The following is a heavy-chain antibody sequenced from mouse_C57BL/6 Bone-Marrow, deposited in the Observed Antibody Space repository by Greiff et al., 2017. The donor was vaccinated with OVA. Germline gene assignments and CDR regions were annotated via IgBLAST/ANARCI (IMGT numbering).Heavy chain of an antibody. CDR2: IYPGNSDT. D-gene: IGHD3-2*02. CDR1: GYTFNSYW. CDR3: TRKADSSGYIRFAY. V-gene: IGHV1-5*01. J-gene: IGHJ3*01. Sequence: VQLQQSGTVLARPGASVKMSCKTSGYTFNSYWMHWVKQRPGQGLEWIGAIYPGNSDTSYNQKFKGKAKLTAVTSASTAYMELSSLTNEDSAVYYCTRKADSSGYIRFAYWGQGTLVTVSA.